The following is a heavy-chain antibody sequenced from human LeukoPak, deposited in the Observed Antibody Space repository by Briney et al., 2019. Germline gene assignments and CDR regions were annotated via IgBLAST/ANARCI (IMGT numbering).Heavy chain of an antibody. CDR3: ARGRDYYDSEFDY. V-gene: IGHV1-2*02. D-gene: IGHD3-22*01. Sequence: ASVRVSSKASGYSFTVYYMHWVRQAPGQGRGWMGWINPRRGGTNYAQNFQGRVTFTRDTSISTAYMELSRLRSDDTAVYYCARGRDYYDSEFDYWGQGTLVTVSS. CDR2: INPRRGGT. J-gene: IGHJ4*02. CDR1: GYSFTVYY.